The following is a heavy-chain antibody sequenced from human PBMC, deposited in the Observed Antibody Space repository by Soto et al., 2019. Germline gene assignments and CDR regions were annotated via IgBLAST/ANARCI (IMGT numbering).Heavy chain of an antibody. D-gene: IGHD5-12*01. CDR1: GGSISSYY. CDR3: ARAGGYSGYWGAEGANWFDP. J-gene: IGHJ5*02. V-gene: IGHV4-59*01. CDR2: IYYSGST. Sequence: SETLSLTCTVSGGSISSYYWSWIRQPPGKGLEWIGYIYYSGSTNYNPSLKSRATISVDTSKNQFSLKLSSVTTADTAVYYCARAGGYSGYWGAEGANWFDPWGQGTLVTVSS.